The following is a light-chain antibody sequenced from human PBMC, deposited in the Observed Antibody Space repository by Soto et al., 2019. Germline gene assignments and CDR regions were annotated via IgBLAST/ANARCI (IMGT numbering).Light chain of an antibody. V-gene: IGKV4-1*01. CDR3: QQYYTTPWT. CDR1: QSVLYSSNNKNY. CDR2: WAS. J-gene: IGKJ1*01. Sequence: DIVVTQSPDSLAVSLGERATINCKSSQSVLYSSNNKNYLAWYQQEPGQPPKALIYWASTRESGVPDRFSGSGSGTDFTLTISSLQAEDVAVYYCQQYYTTPWTFGQGTKVDI.